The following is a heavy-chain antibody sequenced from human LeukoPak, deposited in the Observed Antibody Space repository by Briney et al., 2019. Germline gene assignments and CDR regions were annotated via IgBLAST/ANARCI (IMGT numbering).Heavy chain of an antibody. CDR1: GFTVSSNH. J-gene: IGHJ4*02. CDR2: IYSGAST. Sequence: GGSLRLSCAASGFTVSSNHMTWVRQAPGKGLEWVSVIYSGASTYYADSVKGRFTISRDNSKNTLYLQMNSLRAEDTAVYYCAREAVADPTLDYWGQGTLVTVSS. V-gene: IGHV3-66*02. CDR3: AREAVADPTLDY. D-gene: IGHD6-19*01.